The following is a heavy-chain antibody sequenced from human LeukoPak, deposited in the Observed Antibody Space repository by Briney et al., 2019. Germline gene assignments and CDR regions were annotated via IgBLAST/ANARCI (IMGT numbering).Heavy chain of an antibody. CDR2: ISWNSGRL. Sequence: PGRSLRLSCVGSGFTFSDYAMHWVRQAPGKGLEWVSSISWNSGRLAYADSVKGRFTISRDNAKKSLYLKMDSLRGDDTAFYYCARVGDHFHWNLDLWGRGTLVIVSS. V-gene: IGHV3-9*01. CDR3: ARVGDHFHWNLDL. CDR1: GFTFSDYA. D-gene: IGHD3-3*02. J-gene: IGHJ2*01.